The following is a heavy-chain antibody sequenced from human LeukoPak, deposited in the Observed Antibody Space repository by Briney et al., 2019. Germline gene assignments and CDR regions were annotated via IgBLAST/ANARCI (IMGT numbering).Heavy chain of an antibody. V-gene: IGHV4-38-2*01. CDR2: IYHSGST. CDR1: GYSISSRYY. Sequence: KPSETLSLTCAVSGYSISSRYYWAWIRQPPGKGLEWIGSIYHSGSTYYNPSLKSRVTISVDTSKNQFSLKLSSVTAADTAVYYCARGRRSIAVTGRLFDYWGQGTLVPVSS. CDR3: ARGRRSIAVTGRLFDY. D-gene: IGHD6-19*01. J-gene: IGHJ4*02.